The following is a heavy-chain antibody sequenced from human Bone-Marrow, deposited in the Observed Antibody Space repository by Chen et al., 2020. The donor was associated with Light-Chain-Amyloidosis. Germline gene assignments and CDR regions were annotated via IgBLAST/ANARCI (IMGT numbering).Heavy chain of an antibody. CDR1: GDSITSSTDY. Sequence: QVQLSGPGLVKPSETLSLKCSVSGDSITSSTDYWGWIRQPPGKGLEYIASIYSSGSSYYKPSLKSRVTISVDTSKNQFSLRLTPATAADTAVYYCVRSRYSTGPFEVWGQGSLVTVSS. CDR2: IYSSGSS. J-gene: IGHJ1*01. D-gene: IGHD3-16*02. CDR3: VRSRYSTGPFEV. V-gene: IGHV4-39*07.